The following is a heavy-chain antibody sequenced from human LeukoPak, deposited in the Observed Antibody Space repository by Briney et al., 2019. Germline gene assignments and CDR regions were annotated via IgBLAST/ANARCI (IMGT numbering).Heavy chain of an antibody. CDR1: GGTFSSYA. CDR2: IIPIFGTA. CDR3: ARDRDGYNRYYFDY. Sequence: ASVKVSCKASGGTFSSYAISWVRQAPGQGLEWMGGIIPIFGTANYAQKFQGRVTITADESTSTAYMELSSLRSEDTAVYYCARDRDGYNRYYFDYWGQGTLVTVSS. D-gene: IGHD5-24*01. V-gene: IGHV1-69*13. J-gene: IGHJ4*02.